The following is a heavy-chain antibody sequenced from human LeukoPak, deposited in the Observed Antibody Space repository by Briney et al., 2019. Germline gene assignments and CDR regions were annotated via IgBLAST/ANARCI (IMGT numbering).Heavy chain of an antibody. D-gene: IGHD3-10*01. V-gene: IGHV1-2*02. Sequence: EASVKVSCKTSGYTLNDYYIHWVRQAPGQGLEWMGWIDPQIGVPRVAQKFQGRLTMNSDTSITTAYMELTSLKSDDTAVYYCWRLGPVMRGESDDWGQGTLVT. CDR2: IDPQIGVP. CDR1: GYTLNDYY. CDR3: WRLGPVMRGESDD. J-gene: IGHJ4*02.